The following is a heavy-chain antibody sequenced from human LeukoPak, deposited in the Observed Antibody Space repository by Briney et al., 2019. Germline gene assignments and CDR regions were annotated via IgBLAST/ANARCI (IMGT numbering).Heavy chain of an antibody. J-gene: IGHJ4*02. CDR2: VGGGGDYT. D-gene: IGHD2-21*02. CDR3: VRRTASDF. CDR1: GFTFTSYV. V-gene: IGHV3-23*01. Sequence: GGYLRLSCAAPGFTFTSYVMSWVRQAPGKGLEWVASVGGGGDYTYYSDSVKGRFTISRDNSENTVYLQMKSLRAEDTAVYYCVRRTASDFWGQGALVTVSS.